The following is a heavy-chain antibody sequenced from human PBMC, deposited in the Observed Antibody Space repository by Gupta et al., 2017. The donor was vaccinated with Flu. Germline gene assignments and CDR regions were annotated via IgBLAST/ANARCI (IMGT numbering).Heavy chain of an antibody. D-gene: IGHD2-15*01. CDR1: FTNNF. V-gene: IGHV1-2*02. CDR3: ARWGRGDCSGGGCFSNDF. J-gene: IGHJ4*02. Sequence: FTNNFIHWVRKVPGQGLEWMGWINTNTGTTHYAQTFQGRLTMTRDTSSSTAYMEISRLTTDDTALFFCARWGRGDCSGGGCFSNDFWGQGTLGTVSS. CDR2: INTNTGTT.